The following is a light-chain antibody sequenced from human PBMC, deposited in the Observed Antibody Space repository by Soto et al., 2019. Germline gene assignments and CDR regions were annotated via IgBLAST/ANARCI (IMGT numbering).Light chain of an antibody. CDR3: CSSGGSPTYV. Sequence: QSVLTQPASVSGSPGQSITISCTGTSSNVGSYKLVSWYQQHPGKAPKLMIFEVNKRPSGVSNRFSGSKSGNTASLTISGLKVEYKADYYCCSSGGSPTYVFGTGTKLTDL. V-gene: IGLV2-23*02. CDR1: SSNVGSYKL. CDR2: EVN. J-gene: IGLJ1*01.